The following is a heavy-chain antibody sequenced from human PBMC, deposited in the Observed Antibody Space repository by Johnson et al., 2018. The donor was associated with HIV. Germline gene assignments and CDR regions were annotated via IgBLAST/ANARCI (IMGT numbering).Heavy chain of an antibody. CDR3: ARGEQDAFDI. D-gene: IGHD3-16*01. J-gene: IGHJ3*02. Sequence: LEWVSAISGSGGSTIYYADSVKGRFTISRDNAKNSLYLQMNSLRAEDTAVYYCARGEQDAFDIWGQGTMVTVSS. CDR2: ISGSGGSTI. V-gene: IGHV3-11*04.